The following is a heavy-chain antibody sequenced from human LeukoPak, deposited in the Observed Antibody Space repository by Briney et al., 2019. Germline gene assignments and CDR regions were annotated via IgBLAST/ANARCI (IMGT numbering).Heavy chain of an antibody. CDR3: ARSTYYVILTGYWNNWFDP. J-gene: IGHJ5*02. V-gene: IGHV3-11*04. CDR2: ISSSGSTI. Sequence: GGSLRLSCAASGFTFSDYYMSWIRQAPGKGLEWVSYISSSGSTIYYADSVKGRFTISRDNAKNSLYPQMNSLRAEDTAVYYCARSTYYVILTGYWNNWFDPWGQGTLVTVSS. CDR1: GFTFSDYY. D-gene: IGHD3-9*01.